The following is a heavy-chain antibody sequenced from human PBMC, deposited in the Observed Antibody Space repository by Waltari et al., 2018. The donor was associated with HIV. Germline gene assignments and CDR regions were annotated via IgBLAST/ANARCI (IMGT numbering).Heavy chain of an antibody. V-gene: IGHV3-11*01. Sequence: QVQLVESGGGLVKPGGSLRLSCAASGFTFSDSYMRWIRQVPGKGLEWVSYLSPGGSAVFYADFVKGRFTVSRDNTKNSLFLDMNNLRAEDTAVYYCAGEVGFSYGYGYFDYWGQGTLVTVSS. CDR3: AGEVGFSYGYGYFDY. J-gene: IGHJ4*02. CDR1: GFTFSDSY. D-gene: IGHD5-18*01. CDR2: LSPGGSAV.